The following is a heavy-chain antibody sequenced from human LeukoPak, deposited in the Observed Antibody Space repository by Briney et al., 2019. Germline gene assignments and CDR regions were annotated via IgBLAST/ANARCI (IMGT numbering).Heavy chain of an antibody. J-gene: IGHJ5*02. CDR2: ISTGGGNT. D-gene: IGHD7-27*01. CDR1: GFTFSSYT. Sequence: GGSLRLSCTASGFTFSSYTMSWVRQAPGKGLKWVSTISTGGGNTYYADSVKGRFTVSRDDSKNTLYLQMNSLRAEDTAVYYCAKDGGLWVSAHWGGSWGRGTLVTVSS. V-gene: IGHV3-23*01. CDR3: AKDGGLWVSAHWGGS.